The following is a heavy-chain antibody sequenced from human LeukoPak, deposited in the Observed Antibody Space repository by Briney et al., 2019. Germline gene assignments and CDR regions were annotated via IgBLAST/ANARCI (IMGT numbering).Heavy chain of an antibody. V-gene: IGHV4-39*01. J-gene: IGHJ6*02. CDR2: IYYSGST. D-gene: IGHD3-22*01. Sequence: SETLSLTCTVSGGSISSSSYYWGWIRQPPGKGLEWIGSIYYSGSTYYNPSLKSRVTISVDTSKNQFFLKLSSVTAADTAVYYCARAYYYESSGYSNYYYYGMDVWGQGTTVTVSS. CDR1: GGSISSSSYY. CDR3: ARAYYYESSGYSNYYYYGMDV.